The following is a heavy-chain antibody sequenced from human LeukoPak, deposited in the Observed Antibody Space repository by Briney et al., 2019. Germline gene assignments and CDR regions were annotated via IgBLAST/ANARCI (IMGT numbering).Heavy chain of an antibody. J-gene: IGHJ3*02. CDR3: ARVDYDFWSGLSGAFDI. Sequence: SETLSLTCTVSGGSISSYYWSWIRQPPGKGLEWIWYSYYSGSTNYNPSLKRRVTISVDTSKNQFSLKLSSVTAADTAVYYCARVDYDFWSGLSGAFDIWGQGTMVTVSS. CDR1: GGSISSYY. V-gene: IGHV4-59*01. CDR2: SYYSGST. D-gene: IGHD3-3*01.